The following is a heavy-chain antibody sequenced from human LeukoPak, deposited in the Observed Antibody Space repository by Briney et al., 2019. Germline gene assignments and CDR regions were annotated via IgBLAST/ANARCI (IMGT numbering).Heavy chain of an antibody. CDR1: GYSFTNYW. D-gene: IGHD2-15*01. V-gene: IGHV5-51*01. Sequence: GESLKISCKGSGYSFTNYWIGWVRQMPGKGLEWMGIVYPADSDTRYSPSFQDQVTISADKSISTAYLQWSSLKASDTAMYYCVRPRGYCSGGSCYVEYYFDYWGQGTLVTVSS. J-gene: IGHJ4*02. CDR2: VYPADSDT. CDR3: VRPRGYCSGGSCYVEYYFDY.